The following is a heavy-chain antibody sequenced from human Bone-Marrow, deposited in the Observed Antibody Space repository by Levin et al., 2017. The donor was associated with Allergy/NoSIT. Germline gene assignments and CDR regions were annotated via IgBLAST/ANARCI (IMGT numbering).Heavy chain of an antibody. D-gene: IGHD2-21*02. Sequence: GGSLRLSCAVSGFTFSGSAIHWVRQASGKGLEWVGRIRSKANSYATGYGASVKGRFTISRDDSKNTAYLQMNSLKTEDTAVYYCTIKNGDCYSCPDYWGQGTLVTVSS. CDR3: TIKNGDCYSCPDY. V-gene: IGHV3-73*01. J-gene: IGHJ4*02. CDR2: IRSKANSYAT. CDR1: GFTFSGSA.